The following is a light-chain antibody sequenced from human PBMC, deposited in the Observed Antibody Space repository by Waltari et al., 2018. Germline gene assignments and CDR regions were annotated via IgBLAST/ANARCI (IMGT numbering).Light chain of an antibody. CDR3: QQYYSTPQT. CDR2: WAS. CDR1: QSVLYSSNNKNY. Sequence: DIVMTQSPDSLAVSLGERATINCKSRQSVLYSSNNKNYLAWYQQKPGQPPKLLIYWASTREAVVPDRFSGSGSGTDFTRTISSLQAEDVAVYYCQQYYSTPQTFGQGTKVEIK. J-gene: IGKJ1*01. V-gene: IGKV4-1*01.